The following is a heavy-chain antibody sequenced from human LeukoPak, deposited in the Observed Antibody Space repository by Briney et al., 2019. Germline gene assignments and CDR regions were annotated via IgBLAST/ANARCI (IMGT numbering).Heavy chain of an antibody. Sequence: GASVKVSCKASGYTFTGYYMHWVRQAPGQGLEWMGWINPNSGGTNYAQKFQGRVTMTRDTSISTAYMELSRLRSDDTAVYYCARSAFEYCSGGSCELYNWFDPWDQGTLVTVSS. J-gene: IGHJ5*02. V-gene: IGHV1-2*02. CDR2: INPNSGGT. CDR3: ARSAFEYCSGGSCELYNWFDP. CDR1: GYTFTGYY. D-gene: IGHD2-15*01.